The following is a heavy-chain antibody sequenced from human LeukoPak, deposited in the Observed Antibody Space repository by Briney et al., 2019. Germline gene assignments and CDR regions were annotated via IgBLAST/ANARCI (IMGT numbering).Heavy chain of an antibody. D-gene: IGHD4-11*01. CDR3: AHMIYSNSYFDY. Sequence: SGPTLVKPTPTLTLTCTFSEFSLSTSGVGVGWIRQSPGRALEWLALIYWDDDKRYSPSLKSRLTITKDTSRNQVVLTMTNMDPVDTATYYCAHMIYSNSYFDYWGQGTLVTVSS. CDR1: EFSLSTSGVG. V-gene: IGHV2-5*02. CDR2: IYWDDDK. J-gene: IGHJ4*02.